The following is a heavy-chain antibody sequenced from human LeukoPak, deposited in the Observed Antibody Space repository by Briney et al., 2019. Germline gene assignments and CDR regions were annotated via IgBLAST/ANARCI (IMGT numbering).Heavy chain of an antibody. Sequence: GGSLRLSCAASGFTFSSYAMHWVRQAPGKGLEWVAVISYDGSNKYYADSVKGRFTISRVNSKNTLYLQMNSLRAEDTAVYYCARPGYSSPSYFDYWGQGTLVTVSS. CDR1: GFTFSSYA. V-gene: IGHV3-30-3*01. CDR2: ISYDGSNK. D-gene: IGHD6-6*01. J-gene: IGHJ4*02. CDR3: ARPGYSSPSYFDY.